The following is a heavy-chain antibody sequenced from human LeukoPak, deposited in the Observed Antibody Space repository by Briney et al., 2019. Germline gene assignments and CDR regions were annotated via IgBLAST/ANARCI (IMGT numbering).Heavy chain of an antibody. CDR1: GFTFSSYA. CDR2: ISYDGSNK. Sequence: PGRSLRLSCAASGFTFSSYAVHWVRQAPGKGLEWVAVISYDGSNKYYADSVKGRFTISRDNSKNTLYLQMNSLRAEDTAVYYCARVSSSGWYPDYWGQGTLVTVSS. CDR3: ARVSSSGWYPDY. D-gene: IGHD6-19*01. J-gene: IGHJ4*02. V-gene: IGHV3-30*04.